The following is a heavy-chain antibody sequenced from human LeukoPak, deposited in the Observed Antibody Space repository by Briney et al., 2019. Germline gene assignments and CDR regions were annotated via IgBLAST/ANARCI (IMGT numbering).Heavy chain of an antibody. J-gene: IGHJ4*02. Sequence: ASVKVSCKASGYTFTGYYMHWVRQAPGQGLEWMGWINPNSGGTNYAQKFQGRVTMTRDTSISTAYMELSGLRSDDTAVYYCARDPDDIVVVPAAMWGTFDYWGQGTLVTVSS. CDR1: GYTFTGYY. V-gene: IGHV1-2*02. CDR2: INPNSGGT. CDR3: ARDPDDIVVVPAAMWGTFDY. D-gene: IGHD2-2*01.